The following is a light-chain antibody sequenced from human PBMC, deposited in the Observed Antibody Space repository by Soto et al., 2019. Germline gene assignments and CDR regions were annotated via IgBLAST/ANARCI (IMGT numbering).Light chain of an antibody. CDR3: QRYDSLRT. J-gene: IGKJ1*01. CDR2: GAS. CDR1: QSVRSNF. V-gene: IGKV3-20*01. Sequence: EIVLTQSPGTLSLSPGERATLSCRASQSVRSNFLAWYQQKPGQAPRLRIYGASNRATGIPDRFSGSGSGTDFTLTITTLEPEDFAVYYCQRYDSLRTFGQGTKVEI.